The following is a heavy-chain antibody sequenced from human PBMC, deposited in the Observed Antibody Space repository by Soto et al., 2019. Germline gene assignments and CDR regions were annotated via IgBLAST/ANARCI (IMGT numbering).Heavy chain of an antibody. CDR2: ISGSGVHT. V-gene: IGHV3-23*01. J-gene: IGHJ5*02. Sequence: SLRLSCAASGFTFANYAMTWVRQASGKGLEWVSGISGSGVHTYYADSVKGRFTVSRDNSKSTLYLQMNSLRAEDTALYYCAKDLLYANTWYPLDPWGQGTLVTVSS. CDR1: GFTFANYA. D-gene: IGHD6-13*01. CDR3: AKDLLYANTWYPLDP.